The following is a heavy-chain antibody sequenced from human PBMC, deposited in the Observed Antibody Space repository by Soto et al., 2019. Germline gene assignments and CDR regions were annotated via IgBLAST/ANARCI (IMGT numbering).Heavy chain of an antibody. CDR3: ARFIAAEYYFDY. D-gene: IGHD2-21*01. CDR2: INPNSGGT. J-gene: IGHJ4*02. Sequence: ASVKVSCKASGYTFTGYYMHWVRQAPGQGLEWMGWINPNSGGTNYAQKFQGWVTMTRDTSISTAYMELSRLRSDDTAVYYFARFIAAEYYFDYWGQGTLVIVSS. CDR1: GYTFTGYY. V-gene: IGHV1-2*04.